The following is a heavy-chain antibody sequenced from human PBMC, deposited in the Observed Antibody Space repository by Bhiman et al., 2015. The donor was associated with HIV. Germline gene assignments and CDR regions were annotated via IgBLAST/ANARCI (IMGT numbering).Heavy chain of an antibody. Sequence: EVQLVESGGGLVQPGGSLRLSCEASGLTVSSNYMSWVRQAPGKGLEWVANIKSDGSQKYYVDSVKGRFTASRDNAKNSLYLQMNSLRAEDTAVYYCVRDDRSQWLFDYWGQGTLVTVSS. V-gene: IGHV3-7*01. D-gene: IGHD6-19*01. CDR2: IKSDGSQK. J-gene: IGHJ4*02. CDR3: VRDDRSQWLFDY. CDR1: GLTVSSNY.